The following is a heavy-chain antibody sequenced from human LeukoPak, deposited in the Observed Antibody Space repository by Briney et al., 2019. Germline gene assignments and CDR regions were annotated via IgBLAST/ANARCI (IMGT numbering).Heavy chain of an antibody. CDR2: ISYSGGA. Sequence: PSETLSLTCSVSGVSISSYYWSWIRQSPGKGLEWIGYISYSGGANYNPSLKSRVIISLDTSKDQFSLQLSSVTAADTAVYHCVRGERLGGDYWGHGILVTVSS. D-gene: IGHD6-25*01. CDR3: VRGERLGGDY. CDR1: GVSISSYY. J-gene: IGHJ4*01. V-gene: IGHV4-59*13.